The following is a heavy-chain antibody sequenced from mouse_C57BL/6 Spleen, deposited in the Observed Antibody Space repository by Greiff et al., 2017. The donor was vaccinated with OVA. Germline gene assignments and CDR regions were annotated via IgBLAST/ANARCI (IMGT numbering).Heavy chain of an antibody. Sequence: EVKLMESGPGLVKPSQSLSLTCSVTGYSITSGYYWNWIRQFPGNKLEWMGYISYDGSNNYNPSLKNRISITRDTSKNQFFLKLNSVTTEDTATYYCARGYDGSLDYWGQGTTLTVSS. CDR3: ARGYDGSLDY. D-gene: IGHD2-3*01. J-gene: IGHJ2*01. V-gene: IGHV3-6*01. CDR1: GYSITSGYY. CDR2: ISYDGSN.